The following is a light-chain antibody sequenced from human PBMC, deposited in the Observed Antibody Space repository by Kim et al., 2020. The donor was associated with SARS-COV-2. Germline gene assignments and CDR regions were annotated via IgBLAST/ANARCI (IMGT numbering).Light chain of an antibody. Sequence: QSALTQPPSVSAAPGQKVTISCSGSSSNVGTNLVSWYQQLPGTAPKLLIYDNNKRPSGIPDRFSGSKSGTSAALGITGLQTGDEADYYCGTWDSSLSAGVFGGGTQLTVL. CDR2: DNN. V-gene: IGLV1-51*01. CDR3: GTWDSSLSAGV. J-gene: IGLJ3*02. CDR1: SSNVGTNL.